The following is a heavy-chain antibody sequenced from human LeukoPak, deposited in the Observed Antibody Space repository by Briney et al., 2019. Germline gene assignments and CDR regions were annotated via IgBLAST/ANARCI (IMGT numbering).Heavy chain of an antibody. Sequence: GGSLRLSCAASGFTFSSYAMSWVRQAPGKGLEWVSTITGSGGNTYYAESVKGRFTISRGNSKNRLYLQMNSLRAEDTAVYYCAKESTVTPGNVNWFDSWGQGTLVTVSS. CDR1: GFTFSSYA. J-gene: IGHJ5*01. CDR2: ITGSGGNT. V-gene: IGHV3-23*01. D-gene: IGHD4-17*01. CDR3: AKESTVTPGNVNWFDS.